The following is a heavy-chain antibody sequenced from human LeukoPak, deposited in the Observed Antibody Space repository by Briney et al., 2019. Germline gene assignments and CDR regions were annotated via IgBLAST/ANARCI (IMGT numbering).Heavy chain of an antibody. Sequence: PGGSPRLSCAGSGFTVSINYMSWVRQAPGKGLEWVSFMDPDGVTSYADSVKGRFTISRDNSKNTLYLQLSTLRAEDTAIYYCTKATFDIWGQGTMVTVSS. V-gene: IGHV3-53*01. CDR2: MDPDGVT. J-gene: IGHJ3*02. CDR1: GFTVSINY. CDR3: TKATFDI.